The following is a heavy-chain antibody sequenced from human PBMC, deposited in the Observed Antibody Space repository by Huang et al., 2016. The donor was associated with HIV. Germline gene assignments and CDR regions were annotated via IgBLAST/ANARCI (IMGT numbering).Heavy chain of an antibody. CDR2: IYYSGST. CDR3: ARHMDCSSSSCLAGGHERGPFDM. D-gene: IGHD2-2*01. Sequence: QLQLQESGPGLVKPSETLSLTCSVSGGSISSSSYYWGWIRQPPGKGLGWIGSIYYSGSTFYNPSLKSRVTISVDTSKNQFSLRLGSVTAADTSVYYCARHMDCSSSSCLAGGHERGPFDMWGQGTMVTVSS. J-gene: IGHJ3*02. V-gene: IGHV4-39*01. CDR1: GGSISSSSYY.